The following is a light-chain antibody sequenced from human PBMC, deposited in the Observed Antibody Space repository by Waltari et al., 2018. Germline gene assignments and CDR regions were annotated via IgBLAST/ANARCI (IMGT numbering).Light chain of an antibody. V-gene: IGKV3-20*01. CDR3: QQYDSSPIT. CDR1: QSVSNNY. J-gene: IGKJ4*01. Sequence: EIVLTQSPGTLSLSPGERATLSCRASQSVSNNYLAWYQQKPGQAPRLLMYGASTRATGIPDRFSCSGSGTDFTLASTRLESEDFAVYYCQQYDSSPITFGGGTKVEIK. CDR2: GAS.